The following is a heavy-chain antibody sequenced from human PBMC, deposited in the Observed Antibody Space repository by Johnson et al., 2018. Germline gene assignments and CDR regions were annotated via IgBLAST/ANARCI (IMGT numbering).Heavy chain of an antibody. CDR1: GFTFSSHW. V-gene: IGHV3-7*01. CDR3: ARPQRTNAGIIVAN. D-gene: IGHD5-12*01. J-gene: IGHJ4*02. Sequence: VQLQESGGGVVQPGGSLRLSCVGSGFTFSSHWMNWVRQAPGKGLEWVANIKPDGSDKKYVESLKGRFTVSQDNAKNSQYLQMSNLGVVDTAVYYCARPQRTNAGIIVANWGQGTLVTVYS. CDR2: IKPDGSDK.